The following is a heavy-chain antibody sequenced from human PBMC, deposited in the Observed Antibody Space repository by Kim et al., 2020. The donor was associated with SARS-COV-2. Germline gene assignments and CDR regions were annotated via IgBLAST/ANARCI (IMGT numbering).Heavy chain of an antibody. D-gene: IGHD6-19*01. V-gene: IGHV1-46*01. CDR3: ARVWGRSGWYYFDH. CDR1: GYTFTSYY. Sequence: ASVKVSCKASGYTFTSYYINWVRQAPGQGLEWMGIINPSGSSTKYAQKFQGRVTMTRDTSTSTVYMELSSLRSEDTAVYYCARVWGRSGWYYFDHWGQGSLVTVSS. CDR2: INPSGSST. J-gene: IGHJ4*02.